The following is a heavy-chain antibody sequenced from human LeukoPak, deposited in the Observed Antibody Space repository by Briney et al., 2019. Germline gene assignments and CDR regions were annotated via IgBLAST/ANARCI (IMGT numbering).Heavy chain of an antibody. CDR3: AKGRVEQQLVRCYFDY. Sequence: GGSLRLSCAASGFTFSSYAMSWVRQAPGKGLEWVSAISGSGGSTYCADSVKGRFTISRDNSKNTLYLQMNSLRAEDTAVYYCAKGRVEQQLVRCYFDYWGRGPLVTVP. D-gene: IGHD6-13*01. J-gene: IGHJ4*02. V-gene: IGHV3-23*01. CDR1: GFTFSSYA. CDR2: ISGSGGST.